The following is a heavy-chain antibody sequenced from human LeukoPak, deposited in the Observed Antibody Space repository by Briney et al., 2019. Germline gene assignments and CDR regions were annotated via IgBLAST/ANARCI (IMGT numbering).Heavy chain of an antibody. CDR3: ARPSYSNYEGY. J-gene: IGHJ4*02. Sequence: PGGSLRLSCAASGFTFSSYAMHWVRQAPGKGLEWVSSISGTGSYIYYADSVKGRFTISRDNAKNSLYLQMSSLRAEDTAVYYCARPSYSNYEGYWGQGTLVTVSS. D-gene: IGHD4-11*01. V-gene: IGHV3-21*01. CDR2: ISGTGSYI. CDR1: GFTFSSYA.